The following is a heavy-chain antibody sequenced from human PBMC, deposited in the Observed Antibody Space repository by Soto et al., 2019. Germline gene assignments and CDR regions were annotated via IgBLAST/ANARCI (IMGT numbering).Heavy chain of an antibody. CDR3: ANIRCSGVSCYSSLWYYYYYMDV. Sequence: GGSLRLSCAASGFTFISYAMSWVRQAPGKGLEWVSAISGSGGSTYYADSVKGRFTISRDNSKNTLYLQMNSLRAEDTAVYYCANIRCSGVSCYSSLWYYYYYMDVWGKGTTVTVSS. J-gene: IGHJ6*03. CDR1: GFTFISYA. V-gene: IGHV3-23*01. CDR2: ISGSGGST. D-gene: IGHD2-15*01.